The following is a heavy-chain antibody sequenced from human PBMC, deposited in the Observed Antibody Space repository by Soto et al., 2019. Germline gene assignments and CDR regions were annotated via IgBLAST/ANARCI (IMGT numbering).Heavy chain of an antibody. D-gene: IGHD4-17*01. V-gene: IGHV1-18*04. Sequence: ASVKVSCKASGYTFTGYYMHWVRQAPGQGLEWMGWISAYNGNTNYAQKLQGRVTMTTDTSTSTAYMELSSLRSEDTAVYYCARGVRWRSYYYYYGMDVWGQGTTVTVSS. J-gene: IGHJ6*02. CDR3: ARGVRWRSYYYYYGMDV. CDR2: ISAYNGNT. CDR1: GYTFTGYY.